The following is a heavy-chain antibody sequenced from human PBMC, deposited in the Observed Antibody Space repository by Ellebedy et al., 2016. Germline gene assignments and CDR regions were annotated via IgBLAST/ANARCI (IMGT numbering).Heavy chain of an antibody. Sequence: GGSLRLXXAASGIGFSDFFMGWVRRAPGKGLEWVATISAGGETTYLADSVRGRFTISRDNAKNSVYLQMNSLRGEDTALYYCARGVGGTSLNWFDPWGQGTLVTVSS. J-gene: IGHJ5*02. D-gene: IGHD3-16*01. CDR1: GIGFSDFF. CDR3: ARGVGGTSLNWFDP. CDR2: ISAGGETT. V-gene: IGHV3-23*01.